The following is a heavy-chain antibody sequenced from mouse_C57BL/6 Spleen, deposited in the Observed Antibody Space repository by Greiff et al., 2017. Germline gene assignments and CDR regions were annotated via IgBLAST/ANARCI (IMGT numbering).Heavy chain of an antibody. J-gene: IGHJ4*01. CDR1: GYTFTTYP. CDR3: ARGDYDVGDAMDY. V-gene: IGHV1-47*01. CDR2: FHPYNDDT. Sequence: VKLMESGAELVKPGASVKMSCKASGYTFTTYPIEWMKQNHGKSLEWIGNFHPYNDDTKYNEKFKGKATLTVEKSSSTVYLELSRLTSDDSAVYYCARGDYDVGDAMDYWGQGTSVTVSS. D-gene: IGHD2-4*01.